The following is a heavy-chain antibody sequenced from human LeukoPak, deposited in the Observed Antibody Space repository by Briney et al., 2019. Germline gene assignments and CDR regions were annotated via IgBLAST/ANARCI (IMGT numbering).Heavy chain of an antibody. V-gene: IGHV3-7*02. J-gene: IGHJ4*02. D-gene: IGHD5-12*01. CDR2: IDQDGSEK. CDR1: AFPFSSYW. Sequence: GEPLTLSCAASAFPFSSYWMSWVRQPPGKGLEGVGNIDQDGSEKYYVDSVKGRFIISRDNAKNSLFMQMNSLRVEDAAVYYCARLYGSNRDHSGYGYWGRGTLVTVSS. CDR3: ARLYGSNRDHSGYGY.